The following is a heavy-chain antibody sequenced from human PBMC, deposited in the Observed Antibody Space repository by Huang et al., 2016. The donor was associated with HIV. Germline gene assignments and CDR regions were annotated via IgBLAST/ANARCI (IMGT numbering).Heavy chain of an antibody. Sequence: HLQESGPGLVKPSETLSLTCSVSGGSIKSTNFYWGWIRQPPGKGLEWIGIIYNSGDPSYNPSLKSRVTIAVDTSKKQFSLKLNFVTAADTAIYYCVRQTFYYDSGGYPPDYWGQGTLVIVSS. J-gene: IGHJ4*02. V-gene: IGHV4-39*01. CDR1: GGSIKSTNFY. D-gene: IGHD3-22*01. CDR2: IYNSGDP. CDR3: VRQTFYYDSGGYPPDY.